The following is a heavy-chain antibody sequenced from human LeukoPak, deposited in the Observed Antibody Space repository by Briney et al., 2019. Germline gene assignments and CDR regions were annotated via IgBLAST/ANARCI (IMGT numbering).Heavy chain of an antibody. CDR1: GFTFSSYE. D-gene: IGHD3-10*01. V-gene: IGHV3-48*03. Sequence: GGSLRLSCAASGFTFSSYEMNWVRQAPGMGLEWVSYISSSGSTIYYADSVKGRFTISRDNAKNSLYLQMNSLRAEDTAVYYCARDFGVRLWFGEFINYYGMDVWGQGTTVTVSS. CDR2: ISSSGSTI. CDR3: ARDFGVRLWFGEFINYYGMDV. J-gene: IGHJ6*02.